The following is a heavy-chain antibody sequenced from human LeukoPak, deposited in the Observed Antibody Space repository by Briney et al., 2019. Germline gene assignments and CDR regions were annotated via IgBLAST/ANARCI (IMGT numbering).Heavy chain of an antibody. J-gene: IGHJ4*02. Sequence: SETLSLTCAVSGGSISSDGYSWSWIRQPPGKGLEWIGYIYHSGSTYYNPSLKSRVTISVDTSKNQFSLKLSSVTAADTAVYCCARFRSSLFDRLSNFDYWGQGTLVTVSS. CDR3: ARFRSSLFDRLSNFDY. D-gene: IGHD3-9*01. CDR1: GGSISSDGYS. CDR2: IYHSGST. V-gene: IGHV4-30-2*01.